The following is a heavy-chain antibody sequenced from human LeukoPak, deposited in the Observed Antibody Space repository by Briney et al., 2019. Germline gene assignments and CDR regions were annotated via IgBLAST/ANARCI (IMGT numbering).Heavy chain of an antibody. J-gene: IGHJ4*02. D-gene: IGHD3-3*01. V-gene: IGHV3-53*04. CDR3: AKAPGLRIAFDY. CDR1: GFTVSTNC. CDR2: IYSGGTT. Sequence: GGSLRLSCAASGFTVSTNCMTWVRQAPGKGLEWVSTIYSGGTTYYADSVMGRFTISRHNSGNTLYLQMNSLRAEDTAVYYCAKAPGLRIAFDYWGQGTLVTVSS.